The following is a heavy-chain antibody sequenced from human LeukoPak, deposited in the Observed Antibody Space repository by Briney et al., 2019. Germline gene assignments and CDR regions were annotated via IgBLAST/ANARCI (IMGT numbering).Heavy chain of an antibody. CDR1: GYSFTSYW. CDR3: ARLPYSESYYYRTNYFDY. J-gene: IGHJ4*02. V-gene: IGHV5-51*01. CDR2: IYPGDSDT. Sequence: GESLKISCKGSGYSFTSYWIGWVRQMPGKGLEWMGIIYPGDSDTRFSPSFQGHVTISADKSISTAYLQWSSLKASDTAMYYCARLPYSESYYYRTNYFDYWGQGTLVTVSS. D-gene: IGHD1-26*01.